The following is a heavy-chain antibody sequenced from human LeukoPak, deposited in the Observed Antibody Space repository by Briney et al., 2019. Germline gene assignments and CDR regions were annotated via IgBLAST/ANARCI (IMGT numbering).Heavy chain of an antibody. CDR1: GFTFSDYW. Sequence: GGSLRLSCAASGFTFSDYWMSWVRQAPGKGLEWVADINQDETEKNHVDSVRGRFTISRDNAENSLYLQMNSLRDEDTALYYCARGSRAESSGYFYYWGQGTLVTVSS. CDR2: INQDETEK. CDR3: ARGSRAESSGYFYY. V-gene: IGHV3-7*01. D-gene: IGHD3-22*01. J-gene: IGHJ4*02.